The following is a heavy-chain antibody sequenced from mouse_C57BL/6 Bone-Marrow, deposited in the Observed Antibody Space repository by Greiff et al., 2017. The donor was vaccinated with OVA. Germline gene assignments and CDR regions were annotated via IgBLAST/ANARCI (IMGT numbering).Heavy chain of an antibody. Sequence: EVQGVESGGGLVQSGRSLRLSCATSGFTFSDFYMEWVRQAPGKGLEWIAASRNKANDYKTEYSASVKGRFIVSRATSQSILYLQMKALRAEDTAICDSAKDALRYALDYWGQGTSVTVSA. CDR1: GFTFSDFY. CDR3: AKDALRYALDY. J-gene: IGHJ4*01. V-gene: IGHV7-1*01. CDR2: SRNKANDYKT.